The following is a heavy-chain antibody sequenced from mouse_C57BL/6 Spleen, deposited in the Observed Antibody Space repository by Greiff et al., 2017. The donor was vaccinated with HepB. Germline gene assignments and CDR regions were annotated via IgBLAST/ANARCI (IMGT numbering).Heavy chain of an antibody. J-gene: IGHJ2*01. V-gene: IGHV1-19*01. CDR1: GYTFIDYF. D-gene: IGHD1-1*01. Sequence: EVQLQQSGPVLVKPGASVKMSCKASGYTFIDYFMNWVKQSHGKSLEWIGVINPYNGGTSYNQKFKGKATLTVDKSSSTAYMELNSLTSEDSAVYYCARWGYYGSSPYFDYWGQGTTLTVSS. CDR2: INPYNGGT. CDR3: ARWGYYGSSPYFDY.